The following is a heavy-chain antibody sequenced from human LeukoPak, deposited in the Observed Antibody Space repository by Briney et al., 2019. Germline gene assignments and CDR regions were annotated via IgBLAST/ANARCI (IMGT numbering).Heavy chain of an antibody. CDR2: IYYSGST. J-gene: IGHJ5*02. Sequence: PSETLSLTCTVSGGSISSYYWSWIRQPPGKGLEWIGYIYYSGSTNYNPSLKSRVTISVDTSRNQFSLKLSSVTAADTAVYYCARGGPPPGGLGWFDPWGQGTLVTVSS. D-gene: IGHD3-16*01. CDR1: GGSISSYY. V-gene: IGHV4-59*01. CDR3: ARGGPPPGGLGWFDP.